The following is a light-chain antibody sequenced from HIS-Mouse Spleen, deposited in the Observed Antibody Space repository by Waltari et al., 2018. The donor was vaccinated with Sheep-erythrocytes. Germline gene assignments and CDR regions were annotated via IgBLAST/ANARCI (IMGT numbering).Light chain of an antibody. CDR2: EGS. V-gene: IGLV2-23*01. J-gene: IGLJ3*02. CDR1: SSDVGSYNL. Sequence: QSALTQPASVSGSPGQSITISCTGTSSDVGSYNLVSWYQQHPGKAPKIMIYEGSKRPAGVAKRFSGSKSGNTACLTISWRQAEYEADYYCCSYAVSSTPCVFGGGTKLTVL. CDR3: CSYAVSSTPCV.